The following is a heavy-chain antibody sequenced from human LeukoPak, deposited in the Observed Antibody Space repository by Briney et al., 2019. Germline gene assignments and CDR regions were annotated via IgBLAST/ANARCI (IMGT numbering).Heavy chain of an antibody. CDR2: INPNSGGT. V-gene: IGHV1-2*02. CDR1: GYTFTGYY. CDR3: ARLYYDILTGYHY. J-gene: IGHJ4*02. Sequence: ASVKVSCKASGYTFTGYYMHWVRQAPGQGLEWMGWINPNSGGTNYAQKFQGRVTMTRDTSISTAYMELSRLRSDDTAVYYCARLYYDILTGYHYWGQGTLVTVSS. D-gene: IGHD3-9*01.